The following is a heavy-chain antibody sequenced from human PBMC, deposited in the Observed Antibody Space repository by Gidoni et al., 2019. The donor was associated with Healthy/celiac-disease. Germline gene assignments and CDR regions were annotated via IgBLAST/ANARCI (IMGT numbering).Heavy chain of an antibody. D-gene: IGHD6-19*01. Sequence: EVQLVESGGGLVKPGGSLRLSCAASGFTFSNAWMSWVRQAPGKGLEWVGRIKSKTDGGTTDYAAPVKGRFTISRDDSKNTLYLQMNSLKTEDTAVYYCVWLVSSYYYYGMDVWGQGTTVTVSS. V-gene: IGHV3-15*01. J-gene: IGHJ6*02. CDR3: VWLVSSYYYYGMDV. CDR1: GFTFSNAW. CDR2: IKSKTDGGTT.